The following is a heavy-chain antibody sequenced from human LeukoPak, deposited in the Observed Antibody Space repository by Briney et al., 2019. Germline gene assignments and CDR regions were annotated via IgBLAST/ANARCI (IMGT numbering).Heavy chain of an antibody. Sequence: PSETLSLTCAVYGGSFSGYYWSWIRQPPGKGLEWIGYIYYSGSTNYNPSLKSRVTISVDTSKNQFSLKLSSVTAADTAVYYCARDGYCSGGSCYSVGVWFDPWGQGTLVTVSS. CDR2: IYYSGST. V-gene: IGHV4-59*01. CDR1: GGSFSGYY. D-gene: IGHD2-15*01. CDR3: ARDGYCSGGSCYSVGVWFDP. J-gene: IGHJ5*02.